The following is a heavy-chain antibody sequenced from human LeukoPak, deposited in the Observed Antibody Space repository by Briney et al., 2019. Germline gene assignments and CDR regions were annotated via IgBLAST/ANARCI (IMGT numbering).Heavy chain of an antibody. Sequence: PSETLSLTCAVYGGSFSGYYWSWIRQPPGKGLEWIGEINHSGSTNYNPSLKSRVTISVDTSKNQFSLKLSSVTAADTAVYYCARRESGYDLDNWFDPWGQGTLVTVSS. J-gene: IGHJ5*02. V-gene: IGHV4-34*01. CDR2: INHSGST. CDR1: GGSFSGYY. CDR3: ARRESGYDLDNWFDP. D-gene: IGHD5-12*01.